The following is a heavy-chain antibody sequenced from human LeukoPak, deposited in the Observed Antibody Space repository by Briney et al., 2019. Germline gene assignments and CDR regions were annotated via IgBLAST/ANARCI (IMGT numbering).Heavy chain of an antibody. Sequence: SVKVSFKSSGGTFSSYAISWVRQAPGQGLEWMGGIIPIFGTANYAQKFQGRVTITADKSTSTAYMELSSLRSEDTAVYYCAKYGDYNYYYYYMDVWGKGTTVTVSS. J-gene: IGHJ6*03. D-gene: IGHD4-17*01. CDR3: AKYGDYNYYYYYMDV. V-gene: IGHV1-69*06. CDR2: IIPIFGTA. CDR1: GGTFSSYA.